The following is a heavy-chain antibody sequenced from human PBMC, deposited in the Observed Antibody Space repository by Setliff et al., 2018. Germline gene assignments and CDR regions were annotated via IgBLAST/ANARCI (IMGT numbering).Heavy chain of an antibody. CDR3: ATDGPVLNGDYIS. CDR2: IYQNGIT. Sequence: SETLSLTCSVSGASISTTYYYWDWIRQSPEKGLEWIVTIYQNGITYYNPSVKSRVTISVDKSKNQFSLSLRSVTAADTAVYYCATDGPVLNGDYISWGQGTLVTVSS. J-gene: IGHJ5*02. D-gene: IGHD3-10*01. CDR1: GASISTTYYY. V-gene: IGHV4-39*07.